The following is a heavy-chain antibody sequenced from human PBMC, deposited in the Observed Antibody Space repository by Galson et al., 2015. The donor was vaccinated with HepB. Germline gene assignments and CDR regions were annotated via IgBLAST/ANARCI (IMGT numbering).Heavy chain of an antibody. CDR1: GFTFSNPW. J-gene: IGHJ4*02. D-gene: IGHD2-2*01. V-gene: IGHV3-7*03. Sequence: SLRLSCAASGFTFSNPWMSWVRQAPGKGLEWVANIKEDGSETYYVDSVKGRFTISRDNTKNSLDLQMNSLRVEDTAVYYCTKEGGGYYADYWGQGTLVTVSS. CDR2: IKEDGSET. CDR3: TKEGGGYYADY.